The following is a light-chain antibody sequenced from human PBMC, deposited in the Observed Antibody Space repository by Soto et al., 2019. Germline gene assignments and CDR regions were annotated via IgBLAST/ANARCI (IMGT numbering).Light chain of an antibody. V-gene: IGKV3-15*01. CDR2: GAS. CDR3: QQLNSYPFT. J-gene: IGKJ3*01. CDR1: QSVRSN. Sequence: ETVMTQSPATLPVSPGERATLSCRASQSVRSNLAWYQQKPGQAPRLLIYGASTRATGVPARFSGSGSGTEFTLTISSLQPEDFATYYCQQLNSYPFTFGPGTKVDIK.